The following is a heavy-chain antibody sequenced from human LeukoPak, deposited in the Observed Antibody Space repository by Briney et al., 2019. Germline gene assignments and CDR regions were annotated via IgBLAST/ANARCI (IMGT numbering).Heavy chain of an antibody. D-gene: IGHD3-10*01. CDR3: AKSHGYGLIDI. J-gene: IGHJ3*02. V-gene: IGHV4-38-2*02. CDR1: GYSISSGYY. CDR2: IYHSGST. Sequence: SETLSLTCTVSGYSISSGYYWGWIRQPPGKGLEGIGSIYHSGSTYYNPSLKSRLTISLDTSRNQFSLKLNSVTAADTAVYYCAKSHGYGLIDIWGQGTMVTVSS.